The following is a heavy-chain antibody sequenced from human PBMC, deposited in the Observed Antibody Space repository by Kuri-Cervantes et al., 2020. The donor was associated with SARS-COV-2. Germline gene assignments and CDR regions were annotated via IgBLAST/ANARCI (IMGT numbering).Heavy chain of an antibody. V-gene: IGHV3-30*02. CDR2: IRYDGSNK. D-gene: IGHD1-1*01. CDR1: GFTFSDYY. J-gene: IGHJ4*02. CDR3: AKDSLLEVKFDY. Sequence: GESLKISCAASGFTFSDYYMSWVRQAPGKGLEWVAFIRYDGSNKYYADSVKGRFTISRDNSKNTLYLQMNSLRAEDTAVYYRAKDSLLEVKFDYWGQGTLVTVSS.